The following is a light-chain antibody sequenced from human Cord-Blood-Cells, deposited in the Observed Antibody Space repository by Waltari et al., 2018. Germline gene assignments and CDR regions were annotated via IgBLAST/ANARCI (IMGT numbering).Light chain of an antibody. CDR2: DVS. CDR3: SSYTSSSTLV. J-gene: IGLJ3*02. CDR1: RSHVGGYNH. V-gene: IGLV2-14*01. Sequence: QSALTQAASVSGSPGQSITISCTGTRSHVGGYNHVSWYQQHPGKAPKLMIYDVSNRPSGVSNRFSGSKSGNTASLTISGLQAEDEADYYCSSYTSSSTLVFGGGTKLTVL.